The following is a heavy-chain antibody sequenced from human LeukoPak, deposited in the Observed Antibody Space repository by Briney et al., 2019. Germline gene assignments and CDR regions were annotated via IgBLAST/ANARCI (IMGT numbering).Heavy chain of an antibody. Sequence: PGGSLRLSCAASGFTFNSYSMNWVRQTPGKGLEWVSSISSSSSYIYYADSVKGRFTISRDNAKNSLYLQMNSLRAEDTAVYYCARDEWSVTTHYFVHWVERSQV. V-gene: IGHV3-21*01. CDR1: GFTFNSYS. CDR2: ISSSSSYI. J-gene: IGHJ4*02. D-gene: IGHD4-17*01. CDR3: ARDEWSVTTHYFVH.